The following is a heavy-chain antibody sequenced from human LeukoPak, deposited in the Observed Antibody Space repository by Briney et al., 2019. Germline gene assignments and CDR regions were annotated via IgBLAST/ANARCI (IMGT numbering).Heavy chain of an antibody. CDR2: INHSGST. CDR1: GGSFSGYY. Sequence: SETLSLTCAVYGGSFSGYYWSWIRQPPGKGLEWIGEINHSGSTNYNPSLKSRVTISLDTSKNQFSLKLTSVTAADTAVYYCARKLWFGSRIHWYFDLWGRGTLVTVSS. V-gene: IGHV4-34*01. D-gene: IGHD3-10*01. CDR3: ARKLWFGSRIHWYFDL. J-gene: IGHJ2*01.